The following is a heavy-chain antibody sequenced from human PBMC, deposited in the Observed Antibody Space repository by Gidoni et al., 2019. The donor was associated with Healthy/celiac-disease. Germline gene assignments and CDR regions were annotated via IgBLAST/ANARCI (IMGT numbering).Heavy chain of an antibody. V-gene: IGHV3-30*18. D-gene: IGHD3-16*02. CDR1: GFTFSSYG. CDR3: AKDQAYYDYVWGSYRLAALDY. Sequence: QVQLVESGGGVVQPGRSLRLSCAASGFTFSSYGMPWVRQAPGKGLEWVAGISYDGSNKYYEDSVKGRFTISRDNSKNTLYLQMNSLRAEDTAVYYCAKDQAYYDYVWGSYRLAALDYWGQGTLVTVSS. J-gene: IGHJ4*02. CDR2: ISYDGSNK.